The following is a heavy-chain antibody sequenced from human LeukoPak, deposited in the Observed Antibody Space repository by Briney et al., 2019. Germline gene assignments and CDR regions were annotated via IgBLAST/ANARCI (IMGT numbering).Heavy chain of an antibody. D-gene: IGHD3-16*02. CDR2: INSDGSAT. V-gene: IGHV3-74*01. CDR3: ARGTAGYHSSYFDY. Sequence: PGGSLRLSCAASGFTFCSPWMHWVRQAPGKGLVWVSRINSDGSATAYADSVKGRFTISRDNAENTLYLQMNSLRAEDTAVYYCARGTAGYHSSYFDYWGQGTLVTVSS. CDR1: GFTFCSPW. J-gene: IGHJ4*02.